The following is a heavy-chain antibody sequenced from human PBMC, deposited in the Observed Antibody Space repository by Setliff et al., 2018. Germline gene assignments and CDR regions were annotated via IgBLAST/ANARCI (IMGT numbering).Heavy chain of an antibody. J-gene: IGHJ3*02. CDR1: GGSFSGYY. Sequence: LSLTCAVYGGSFSGYYWSWMRQPPGKGLEWIGEINHSGSTNYNPSLKSRVTTSVDTSKNQFSLNLTSVTAADTAVYYCARRGDINGYYYHEDAFDIWGQGTMVTVS. V-gene: IGHV4-34*01. D-gene: IGHD3-22*01. CDR2: INHSGST. CDR3: ARRGDINGYYYHEDAFDI.